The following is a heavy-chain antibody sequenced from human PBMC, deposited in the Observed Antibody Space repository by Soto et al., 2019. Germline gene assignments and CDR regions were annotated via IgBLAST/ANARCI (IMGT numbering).Heavy chain of an antibody. CDR1: GFTFSSFA. CDR3: AKGGIGGDPGLDS. CDR2: ISDGPDGA. J-gene: IGHJ4*02. V-gene: IGHV3-23*01. Sequence: EVQLLESGGGLIQPGGSLRLSCAASGFTFSSFAMTWVRQAPGKGLQWISSISDGPDGAYYADSVKGRFTISRDNSKNTLSLQMDSLRPDDTALYYCAKGGIGGDPGLDSWGQGTLVTVSS. D-gene: IGHD2-21*01.